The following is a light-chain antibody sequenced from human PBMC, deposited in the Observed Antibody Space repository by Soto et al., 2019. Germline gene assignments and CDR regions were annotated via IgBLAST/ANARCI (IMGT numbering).Light chain of an antibody. Sequence: EIVLTQSPGTLSLSPGEGATLSCRASQSVSSSYLAWYQQKPGQAPRLLIYGASSRATGIPDRFSGSGSGTDFTLTIRKLEPEDFAVYYCQQYGSSPRTFGQGTKVEI. CDR3: QQYGSSPRT. CDR2: GAS. J-gene: IGKJ1*01. V-gene: IGKV3-20*01. CDR1: QSVSSSY.